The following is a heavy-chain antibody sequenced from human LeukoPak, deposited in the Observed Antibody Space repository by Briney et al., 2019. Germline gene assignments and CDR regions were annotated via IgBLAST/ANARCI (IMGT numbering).Heavy chain of an antibody. Sequence: GGSLGHSCETAGGSFSSLSLNWGRQPPWKRLEWLSYISASSRTTYYADSVKGRFIVSRDNAKNSLFLQMDSLRADDTALYYCASQSSGSSTRAPDFWGQGTVVTVSS. D-gene: IGHD1-26*01. V-gene: IGHV3-48*04. CDR3: ASQSSGSSTRAPDF. CDR2: ISASSRTT. CDR1: GGSFSSLS. J-gene: IGHJ4*02.